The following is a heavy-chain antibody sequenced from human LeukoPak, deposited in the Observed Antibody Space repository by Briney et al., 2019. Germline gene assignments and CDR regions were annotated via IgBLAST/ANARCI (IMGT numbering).Heavy chain of an antibody. CDR3: ARGRSGSYSNGR. J-gene: IGHJ4*02. V-gene: IGHV3-21*01. D-gene: IGHD3-10*01. CDR1: GFTFSSYS. Sequence: GGSLRLSCAASGFTFSSYSMNWVRQAPGKGLEWVSSISSSSSYIYYADSVKGRFTISRDNAKNSLYLQMNSLRAEDTAVYYCARGRSGSYSNGRWGQGTLVTVSS. CDR2: ISSSSSYI.